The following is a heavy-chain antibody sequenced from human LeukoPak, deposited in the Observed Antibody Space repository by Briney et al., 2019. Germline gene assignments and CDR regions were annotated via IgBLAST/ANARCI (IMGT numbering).Heavy chain of an antibody. CDR2: IYYSGST. D-gene: IGHD3-22*01. Sequence: SETLSITCTVSGGSIRSSSYYWGWLRQPPGKGLEWIGSIYYSGSTYYNPSLKRRVTISVDTSKNQFSLKLSSVTAADTAVYYCARYYYDSSGYYGDTFDYWGQGTLVTVSS. J-gene: IGHJ4*02. CDR3: ARYYYDSSGYYGDTFDY. CDR1: GGSIRSSSYY. V-gene: IGHV4-39*01.